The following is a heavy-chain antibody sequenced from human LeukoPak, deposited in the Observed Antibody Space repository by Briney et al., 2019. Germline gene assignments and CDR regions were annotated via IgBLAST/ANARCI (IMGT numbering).Heavy chain of an antibody. Sequence: GSLRLSCTASGFTFSDYAISWFPKAQGKGRRGMGLFRRKTYGGTEYAASVKDRFVISRDDSKTIAYLQMNSLKTEDTAVYYCSRGGVNDYGDGQYFQYWGQGTLVTVSS. CDR2: FRRKTYGGT. V-gene: IGHV3-49*03. D-gene: IGHD4-17*01. J-gene: IGHJ1*01. CDR3: SRGGVNDYGDGQYFQY. CDR1: GFTFSDYA.